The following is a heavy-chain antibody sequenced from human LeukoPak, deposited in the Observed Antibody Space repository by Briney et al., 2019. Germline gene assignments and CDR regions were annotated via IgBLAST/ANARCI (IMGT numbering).Heavy chain of an antibody. CDR1: GFTFSAYW. J-gene: IGHJ4*02. CDR3: VRDHFYIDY. V-gene: IGHV3-7*01. D-gene: IGHD2/OR15-2a*01. Sequence: GGPLRLSCAVSGFTFSAYWMAWVRQAPGTGLEWLANIGPDGSEQNYLDSVKGRFTISRDNAKNSLFLQMNSLRVEDTALYYCVRDHFYIDYWGQGTLVTVSS. CDR2: IGPDGSEQ.